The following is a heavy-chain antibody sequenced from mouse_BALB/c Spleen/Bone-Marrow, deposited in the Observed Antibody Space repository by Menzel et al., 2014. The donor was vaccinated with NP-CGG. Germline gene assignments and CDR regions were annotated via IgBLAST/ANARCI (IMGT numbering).Heavy chain of an antibody. CDR1: GYAFTNYL. CDR3: ARRELGEFDY. D-gene: IGHD4-1*01. V-gene: IGHV1-54*01. CDR2: INPGSGGT. Sequence: VKLQESGAELVRPGTSVKVSCKASGYAFTNYLIEWVKQRPGQGLECIGVINPGSGGTNYNEKFKGKATLTADKSSSTAYMQLSSLTSDDSTVYFCARRELGEFDYWGQGTTLTVSS. J-gene: IGHJ2*01.